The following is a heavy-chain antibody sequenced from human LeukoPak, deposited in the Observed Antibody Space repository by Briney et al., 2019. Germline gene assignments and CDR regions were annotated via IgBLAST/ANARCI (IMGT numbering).Heavy chain of an antibody. CDR2: IRSKANSYAT. Sequence: GGSLRLSCAASGFTFSGSAMHWVRQASGKGLEWVGRIRSKANSYATAYAASVKGRFTISRDDSKNTAYLQMNSLRAEDTAVYYCARDSQQPFDYWGQGTLVTVSS. D-gene: IGHD6-13*01. CDR1: GFTFSGSA. CDR3: ARDSQQPFDY. V-gene: IGHV3-73*01. J-gene: IGHJ4*02.